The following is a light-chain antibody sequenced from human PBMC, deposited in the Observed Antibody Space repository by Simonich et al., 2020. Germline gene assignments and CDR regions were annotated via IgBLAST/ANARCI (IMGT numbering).Light chain of an antibody. CDR3: QQYYSTPYT. CDR1: QSVLYSSQNKNY. J-gene: IGKJ2*01. Sequence: DIVMTQSPDSLAVSLGERATINCKSSQSVLYSSQNKNYLAWSQQKPGQPPKLLIYLTSTRESGVPDRFSGSGSGTDFTLTSSSLQAEDVAVYYCQQYYSTPYTFGQGTKLEIK. V-gene: IGKV4-1*01. CDR2: LTS.